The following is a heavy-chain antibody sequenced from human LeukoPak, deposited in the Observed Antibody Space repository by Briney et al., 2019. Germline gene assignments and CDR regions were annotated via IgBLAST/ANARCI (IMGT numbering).Heavy chain of an antibody. Sequence: NPSETLSLTCTVSGGSISSYYWGWIRQPPGKGLEWIGSIYYSGSTYYNPSLKSRVTISVDTSKNQFSLKLSSVTAADTAVYYCARDRGYGNRGITSWGQGTLVTVSS. CDR2: IYYSGST. CDR1: GGSISSYY. V-gene: IGHV4-39*07. J-gene: IGHJ4*02. D-gene: IGHD2-15*01. CDR3: ARDRGYGNRGITS.